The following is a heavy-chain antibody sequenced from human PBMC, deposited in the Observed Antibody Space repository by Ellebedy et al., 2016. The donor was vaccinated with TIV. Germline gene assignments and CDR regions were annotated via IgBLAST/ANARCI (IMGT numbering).Heavy chain of an antibody. Sequence: GESLKISCAASGFTFSSYAMSWVRQAPGKGLEWVSAISGSGGSTYYADSVKGRFTISRDNSKNTLYLQMNSLRAEDTAVYYCAKARDFGVVIMDYWGQGTLVTVSS. CDR1: GFTFSSYA. D-gene: IGHD3-3*01. J-gene: IGHJ4*02. CDR3: AKARDFGVVIMDY. V-gene: IGHV3-23*01. CDR2: ISGSGGST.